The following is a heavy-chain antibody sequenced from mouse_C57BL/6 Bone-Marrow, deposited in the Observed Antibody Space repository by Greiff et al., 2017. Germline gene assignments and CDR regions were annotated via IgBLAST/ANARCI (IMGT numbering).Heavy chain of an antibody. CDR2: IDPNSGGT. CDR1: GYTFTSYW. CDR3: AREDWDYDGY. V-gene: IGHV1-72*01. D-gene: IGHD2-4*01. Sequence: QVQLKQPGAELVKPGASVKLSCKASGYTFTSYWMHWVKQRPGRGLEWIGRIDPNSGGTKYNEKFKSKATLTVDKPSSTAYMQLSSLTSEDSAVYYCAREDWDYDGYWGQGTTLTVSS. J-gene: IGHJ2*01.